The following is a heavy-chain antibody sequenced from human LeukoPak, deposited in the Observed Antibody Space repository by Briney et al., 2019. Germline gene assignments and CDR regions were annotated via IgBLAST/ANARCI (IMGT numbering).Heavy chain of an antibody. J-gene: IGHJ3*02. D-gene: IGHD3-10*01. V-gene: IGHV4-39*01. Sequence: SETLSLTCTVFGGSISSSSYYWGWIRQPPGKGLEWIGSIYYSGSTYYNPSLKSRVTISVDTSKNQFSLKLSSVTAADTAVYYCARGEVAFDIWGQGTMVTVSS. CDR3: ARGEVAFDI. CDR1: GGSISSSSYY. CDR2: IYYSGST.